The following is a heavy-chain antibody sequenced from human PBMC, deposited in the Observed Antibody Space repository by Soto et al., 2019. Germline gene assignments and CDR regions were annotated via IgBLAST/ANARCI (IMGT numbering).Heavy chain of an antibody. CDR2: IIPIFGTT. V-gene: IGHV1-69*01. Sequence: QVQMVQSGAEVKKPGSSLKVSCKASGGTFSGYGISWVRQAPGQGLEWMGGIIPIFGTTNYAPNFRDRVTISADEARSTVYMDLVSLRTDDTAVFYCARGWAKAHFYYGMDVWGQGTAVTVSS. J-gene: IGHJ6*02. CDR1: GGTFSGYG. D-gene: IGHD1-26*01. CDR3: ARGWAKAHFYYGMDV.